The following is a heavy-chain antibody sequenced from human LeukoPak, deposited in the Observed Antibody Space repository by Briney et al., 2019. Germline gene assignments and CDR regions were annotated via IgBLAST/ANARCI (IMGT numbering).Heavy chain of an antibody. Sequence: PSETLSLTCSVSGGSISSPNHDWAWIRQPPGQGLEWIGSIYYSGTTYYNLSLKSRVTLSVDTSQNQFSLKLSSVTAADTAIYFCARSLSANTWVGNWFDPWGQGTLVTVSP. V-gene: IGHV4-39*01. CDR2: IYYSGTT. D-gene: IGHD3-10*01. CDR1: GGSISSPNHD. CDR3: ARSLSANTWVGNWFDP. J-gene: IGHJ5*02.